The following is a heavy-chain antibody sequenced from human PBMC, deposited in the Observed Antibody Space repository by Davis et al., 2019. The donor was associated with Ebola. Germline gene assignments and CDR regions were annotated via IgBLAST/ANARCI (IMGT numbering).Heavy chain of an antibody. J-gene: IGHJ6*02. V-gene: IGHV4-31*03. CDR1: GCSTSSDGYC. Sequence: MPSDTLSLTCTVPGCSTSSDGYCWTWIRQHPGKGLEWIGYTYSTGSTDYNPSLKSRVTISLDTSNNQLSLRLSSAIAADTAVYYCARTLKDPYYYYGLDVWGQGTSVTVSS. CDR3: ARTLKDPYYYYGLDV. CDR2: TYSTGST.